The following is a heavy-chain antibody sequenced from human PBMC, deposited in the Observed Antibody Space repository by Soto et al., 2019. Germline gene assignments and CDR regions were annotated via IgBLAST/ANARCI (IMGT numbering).Heavy chain of an antibody. CDR3: AKDVYFDSYYFDQ. D-gene: IGHD3-9*01. CDR1: GFTFSSYA. J-gene: IGHJ4*02. V-gene: IGHV3-30*04. CDR2: ISYDGRQK. Sequence: GGSLRLSCVASGFTFSSYAMHWVRQAPGEGLEWVAVISYDGRQKHYVDSVKGRFTLSRDESDNTVYLQMNSLRPEDTAVYFCAKDVYFDSYYFDQWGQGTRVTVSS.